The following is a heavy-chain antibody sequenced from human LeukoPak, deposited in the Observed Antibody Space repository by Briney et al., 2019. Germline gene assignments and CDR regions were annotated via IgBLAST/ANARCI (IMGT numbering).Heavy chain of an antibody. CDR2: ISSSGSTI. V-gene: IGHV3-11*01. CDR3: ARDPYYYYYMDV. Sequence: GGSLRLSCAASGFTFSDYYMSWIRQAPGKGLEWVSYISSSGSTIYYADSVKGRFTISRDNAKNSLYLQINSLRAEDTAVYYCARDPYYYYYMDVWGKGTTVTVSS. J-gene: IGHJ6*03. CDR1: GFTFSDYY.